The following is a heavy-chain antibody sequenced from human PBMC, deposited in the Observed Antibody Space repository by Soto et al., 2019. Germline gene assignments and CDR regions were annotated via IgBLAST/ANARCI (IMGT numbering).Heavy chain of an antibody. CDR3: AKDRSSLTYYYYYMDV. D-gene: IGHD2-15*01. Sequence: PGGSLRLSWAASGCTFSSYGMRWIRQAPGKGLEWVAVISYDGSNKYYADSVKGRFTISRDNSKNTLYLQMNSLRAEDTAVYYCAKDRSSLTYYYYYMDVWGKGTTVTVSS. V-gene: IGHV3-30*18. CDR2: ISYDGSNK. J-gene: IGHJ6*03. CDR1: GCTFSSYG.